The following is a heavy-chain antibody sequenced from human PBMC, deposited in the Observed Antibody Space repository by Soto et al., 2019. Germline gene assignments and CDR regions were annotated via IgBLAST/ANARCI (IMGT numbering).Heavy chain of an antibody. D-gene: IGHD6-13*01. CDR1: GGSFSGYY. V-gene: IGHV4-34*01. CDR3: ARGISSSWYFYYGMDV. J-gene: IGHJ6*02. CDR2: INHSGST. Sequence: QVQLQQWGAGLLKPSETLSLTCAVYGGSFSGYYWSWIRQPPGKGLGWIGEINHSGSTNYNPSLKRRVTISVDTSKNQFSLKLSSVTAADTAVYYCARGISSSWYFYYGMDVWGQGTTVTVSS.